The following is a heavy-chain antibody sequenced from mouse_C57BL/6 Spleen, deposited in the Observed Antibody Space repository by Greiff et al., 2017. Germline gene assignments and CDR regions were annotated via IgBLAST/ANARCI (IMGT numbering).Heavy chain of an antibody. CDR2: INYDGSST. CDR3: ARGFLGRDWYFDV. Sequence: EVMLVESEGGLVQPGSSMKLSCTASGFTFSDYYMAWVRQVPEKGLEWVANINYDGSSTYYLDSLKSRFIISRDNAKNILYLQMSSLKSEDTATYYCARGFLGRDWYFDVWGTGTTVTVSS. V-gene: IGHV5-16*01. D-gene: IGHD4-1*01. J-gene: IGHJ1*03. CDR1: GFTFSDYY.